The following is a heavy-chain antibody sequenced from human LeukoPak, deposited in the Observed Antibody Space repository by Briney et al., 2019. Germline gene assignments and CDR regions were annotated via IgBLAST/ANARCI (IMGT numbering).Heavy chain of an antibody. V-gene: IGHV1-18*01. Sequence: GASVKVSFKASGYTFSSYGIAWVRQAPGQGLEWMGWISGYNGNTNYAQKLQGRVSMTTDTSTTTAYMELRSLTSDDTALYYCARSSLGTITAGPFDHWGQGTLVTVSS. CDR1: GYTFSSYG. D-gene: IGHD5-12*01. J-gene: IGHJ4*02. CDR3: ARSSLGTITAGPFDH. CDR2: ISGYNGNT.